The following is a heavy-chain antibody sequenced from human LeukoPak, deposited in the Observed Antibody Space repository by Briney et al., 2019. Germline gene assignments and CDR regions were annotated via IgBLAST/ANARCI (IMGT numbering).Heavy chain of an antibody. J-gene: IGHJ5*02. V-gene: IGHV4-59*01. D-gene: IGHD5/OR15-5a*01. CDR1: GGFINSYY. CDR3: AKLSARGWFDP. Sequence: PSETLSLTCTVSGGFINSYYWTWIRQPPGKGLEWIGNIYNSGNTNYDPSLKSRVTISVDTSKNQFSLKLNSVTAADTAVYYCAKLSARGWFDPWGQGILVTVSS. CDR2: IYNSGNT.